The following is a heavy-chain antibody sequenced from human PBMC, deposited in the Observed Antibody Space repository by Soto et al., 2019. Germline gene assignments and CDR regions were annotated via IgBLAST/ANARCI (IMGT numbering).Heavy chain of an antibody. CDR3: ARTRWELLSYYYYGMDV. J-gene: IGHJ6*02. CDR2: INPSGGST. Sequence: ASVKVSCKASGYTFTSYYMHWVRQAPGQGLERMGIINPSGGSTSYAQKFQGGVTMTRDTSTSTVYMELSSLRSEDTAVYYCARTRWELLSYYYYGMDVWDQGTTVTVSS. V-gene: IGHV1-46*01. D-gene: IGHD1-26*01. CDR1: GYTFTSYY.